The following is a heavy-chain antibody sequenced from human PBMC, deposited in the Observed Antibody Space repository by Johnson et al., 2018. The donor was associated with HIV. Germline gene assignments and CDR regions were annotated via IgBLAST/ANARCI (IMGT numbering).Heavy chain of an antibody. CDR2: IKEDGSDK. V-gene: IGHV3-7*01. Sequence: VESGGGLVQPGGSLRLSCAASGFTFSNYWMNWVRQAPGKGLEWVANIKEDGSDKYYVDSVKGRFTISRDNVQNSLSLQMNSLRPEDTAVYYCARGRFPEYIDIAPGAFDIWGQGTMVTVSS. J-gene: IGHJ3*02. CDR3: ARGRFPEYIDIAPGAFDI. CDR1: GFTFSNYW. D-gene: IGHD5-12*01.